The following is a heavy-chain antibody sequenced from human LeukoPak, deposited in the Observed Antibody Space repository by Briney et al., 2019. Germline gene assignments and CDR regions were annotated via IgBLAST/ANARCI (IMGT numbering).Heavy chain of an antibody. J-gene: IGHJ4*02. CDR1: GFTFSGYI. CDR2: ISSSSSTI. Sequence: GRSLRLSCAASGFTFSGYIMTCVGQSPSNRLGGVCYISSSSSTIYYADSVKGRFTISRDNAKNSLYLQMNSLRDEDTAVYYCARAGGYGDYEGLDYWGQGTLVTVSS. CDR3: ARAGGYGDYEGLDY. D-gene: IGHD4-17*01. V-gene: IGHV3-48*02.